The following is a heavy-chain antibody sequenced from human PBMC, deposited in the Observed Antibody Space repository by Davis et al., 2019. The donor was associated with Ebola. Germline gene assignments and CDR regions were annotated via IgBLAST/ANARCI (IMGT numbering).Heavy chain of an antibody. CDR1: GFTFSSYS. Sequence: GGSLRLSCAASGFTFSSYSMNWVRQAPGKGLEWVSSISSSSNYIYYADSVKGRFTISRDNAKNSLYLQMNSLRAEDTAVYYCAREMATVFFDYWGQGTLVTVSS. V-gene: IGHV3-21*01. J-gene: IGHJ4*02. CDR2: ISSSSNYI. CDR3: AREMATVFFDY. D-gene: IGHD5-24*01.